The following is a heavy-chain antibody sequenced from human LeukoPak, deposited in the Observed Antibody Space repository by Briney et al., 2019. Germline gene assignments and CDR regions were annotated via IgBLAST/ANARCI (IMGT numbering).Heavy chain of an antibody. CDR1: GYTFTDYY. D-gene: IGHD3-3*01. J-gene: IGHJ4*02. CDR3: ARDPDSITIFGVVTETISRH. V-gene: IGHV1-2*06. CDR2: INPNSGGT. Sequence: ASVKVSCKASGYTFTDYYMHWVRQAPGQGLEWMGRINPNSGGTNYAQKFQGRVTMTRDTSISTAYMELSRLRSDDTAVYYCARDPDSITIFGVVTETISRHWGQGTLVTVSS.